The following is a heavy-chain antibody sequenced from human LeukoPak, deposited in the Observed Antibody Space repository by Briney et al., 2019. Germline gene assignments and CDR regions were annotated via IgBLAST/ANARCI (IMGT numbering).Heavy chain of an antibody. J-gene: IGHJ4*02. V-gene: IGHV4-39*07. CDR2: IYYSGST. CDR3: LGYCSGGSCYVYDY. CDR1: GGSISSSSYY. Sequence: PSETLSLTCTVSGGSISSSSYYWGWIRQPPGKGLEWIGSIYYSGSTYYNPSLKSRVTISVDTSKNQFSLRLSSVTAADTAVYYGLGYCSGGSCYVYDYWGQGTLVTVSS. D-gene: IGHD2-15*01.